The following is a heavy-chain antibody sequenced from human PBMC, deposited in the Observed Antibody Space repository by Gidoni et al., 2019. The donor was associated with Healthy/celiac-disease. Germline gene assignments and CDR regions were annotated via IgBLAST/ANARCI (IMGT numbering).Heavy chain of an antibody. CDR2: ISSSSSTI. CDR3: ARGMVRGVTSYYYYGMDV. D-gene: IGHD3-10*01. J-gene: IGHJ6*02. V-gene: IGHV3-48*02. Sequence: EVQLVESGGGLVQPGGSLRLSCAASGFTFSSYSMNWVRQAPGKGLEWVSYISSSSSTIYYADSVKGRFTISRDNAKNSLYLQMNSLRDEDTAVYYCARGMVRGVTSYYYYGMDVWGQGTTVTVSS. CDR1: GFTFSSYS.